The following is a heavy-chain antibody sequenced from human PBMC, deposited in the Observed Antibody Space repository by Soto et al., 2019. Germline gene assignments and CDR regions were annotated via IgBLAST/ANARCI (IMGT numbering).Heavy chain of an antibody. Sequence: EVQLLESGGGLVQPGGSLRLSCAASGFTFSSYAMSWVRQAPGKGLEWVSAISGSGGSTYYADSVKGRFTISRDNSKNTLYLQMNSLRAEDTAVYYCAKLGGRYCGGDCLEYFQHWGQGPMVTVSS. V-gene: IGHV3-23*01. CDR3: AKLGGRYCGGDCLEYFQH. CDR2: ISGSGGST. J-gene: IGHJ1*01. CDR1: GFTFSSYA. D-gene: IGHD2-21*02.